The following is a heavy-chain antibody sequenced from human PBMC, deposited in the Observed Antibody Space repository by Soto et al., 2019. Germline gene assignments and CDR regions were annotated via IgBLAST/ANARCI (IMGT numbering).Heavy chain of an antibody. CDR2: VYSSGGT. CDR1: GGSMSSYY. Sequence: SETLSLTCTVSGGSMSSYYWTWIRQPAGKGLEWIGRVYSSGGTHYNPSLKSRVTISLDTSKNQFSLRLLSVTDADTAVYYCTRGQRFSDWFDPWGQGTLVTVPS. V-gene: IGHV4-4*07. CDR3: TRGQRFSDWFDP. D-gene: IGHD3-3*01. J-gene: IGHJ5*02.